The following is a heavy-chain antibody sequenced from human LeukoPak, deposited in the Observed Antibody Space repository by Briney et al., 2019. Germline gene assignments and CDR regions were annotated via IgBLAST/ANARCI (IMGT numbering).Heavy chain of an antibody. J-gene: IGHJ4*02. CDR2: IILILGIA. CDR1: GGTFSSYA. V-gene: IGHV1-69*04. D-gene: IGHD1-26*01. Sequence: SVKVSCKASGGTFSSYAISWVRQAPGQGLEWMGRIILILGIANYAQKFQGRVTITADKSTSTAYMELSSLRSEDTAVYYCARAPGATTGYWGQGTLVTVSS. CDR3: ARAPGATTGY.